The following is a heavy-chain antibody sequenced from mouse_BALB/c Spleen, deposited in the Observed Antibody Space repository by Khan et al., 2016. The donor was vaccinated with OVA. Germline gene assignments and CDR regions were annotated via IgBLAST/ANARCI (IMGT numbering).Heavy chain of an antibody. CDR1: GHTFTKYG. D-gene: IGHD2-10*01. V-gene: IGHV9-3-1*01. J-gene: IGHJ4*01. Sequence: QIQLVQSGPELKKPGETVKISCKASGHTFTKYGMNWVKQAPGKGLKWMGWINTYTGEPTYADDFNGRFAFSLDTSASPAYLQINNLKNEDTATYFCARPPYFSYVMDNWGQGTSVTVSS. CDR2: INTYTGEP. CDR3: ARPPYFSYVMDN.